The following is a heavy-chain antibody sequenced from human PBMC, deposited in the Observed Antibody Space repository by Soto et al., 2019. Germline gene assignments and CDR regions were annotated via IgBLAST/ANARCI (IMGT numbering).Heavy chain of an antibody. CDR3: AKGGLLLWFGELSLDYYFYMEV. D-gene: IGHD3-10*01. J-gene: IGHJ6*03. Sequence: PGGSLRLSCAASGFTFSSYAMSWVRQAPGKGLEWVSAISGSGGSTYYADSVKGRFTISRDNSKNTLYLQMNSLRAEDTAVYYCAKGGLLLWFGELSLDYYFYMEVWGKGTTVTVSS. CDR1: GFTFSSYA. V-gene: IGHV3-23*01. CDR2: ISGSGGST.